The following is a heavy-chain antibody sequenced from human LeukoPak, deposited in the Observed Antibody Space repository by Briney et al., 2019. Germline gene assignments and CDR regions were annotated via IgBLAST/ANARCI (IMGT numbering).Heavy chain of an antibody. J-gene: IGHJ5*02. Sequence: PGRSLRLSCAASGFTFSSYGMHWVRQAPGKGLEWVAVISYDGRNKYYADSVKGRFTISRDNSKNTLYLQMNSLRAEDTAVYYCAKTTYYYDSSGYPNWFDPWGQGTLVTVSS. CDR3: AKTTYYYDSSGYPNWFDP. V-gene: IGHV3-30*18. CDR2: ISYDGRNK. CDR1: GFTFSSYG. D-gene: IGHD3-22*01.